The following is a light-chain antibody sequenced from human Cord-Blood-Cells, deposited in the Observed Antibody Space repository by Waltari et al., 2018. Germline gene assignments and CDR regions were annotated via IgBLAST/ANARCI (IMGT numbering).Light chain of an antibody. J-gene: IGKJ5*01. V-gene: IGKV1-39*01. Sequence: DIQMTQSPSPLSASRGDRVTINCRASQSSSSSLNWYQQKPGKAPKLLIYAASSLQSGVPSRFSGSGSGTDFTLTISSLQPEDFATYYCQQSYSTPITFGQGTRLEIK. CDR3: QQSYSTPIT. CDR1: QSSSSS. CDR2: AAS.